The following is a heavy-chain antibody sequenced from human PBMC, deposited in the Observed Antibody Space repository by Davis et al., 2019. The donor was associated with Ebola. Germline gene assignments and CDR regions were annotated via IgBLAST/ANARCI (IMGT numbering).Heavy chain of an antibody. Sequence: SVKVSCKASGGTFSSYAISWVRQAPGQGLEWMGGIIPIFGTANYAQKFQGRVTITADESTSTAYMELSSLRSEDTAVYYCARDKFYFDTSGYFEYWGQGTLVTVSS. D-gene: IGHD3-22*01. V-gene: IGHV1-69*13. CDR2: IIPIFGTA. CDR3: ARDKFYFDTSGYFEY. J-gene: IGHJ4*02. CDR1: GGTFSSYA.